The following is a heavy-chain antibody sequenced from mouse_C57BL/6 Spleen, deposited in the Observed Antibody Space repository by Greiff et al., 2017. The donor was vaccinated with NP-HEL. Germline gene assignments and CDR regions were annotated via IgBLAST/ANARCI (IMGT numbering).Heavy chain of an antibody. V-gene: IGHV1-26*01. Sequence: EVQLQQSGPELVKPGASVKISCKASGYTFTDYYMNWVKQSPGKSLEWIGDINPNNGGTSYNQKFKGKATLTVDKSSSTAYMELRSLTSEDSAVYYCAMGSSSPDYWGQGTTLTVSS. CDR1: GYTFTDYY. CDR3: AMGSSSPDY. J-gene: IGHJ2*01. CDR2: INPNNGGT. D-gene: IGHD1-1*01.